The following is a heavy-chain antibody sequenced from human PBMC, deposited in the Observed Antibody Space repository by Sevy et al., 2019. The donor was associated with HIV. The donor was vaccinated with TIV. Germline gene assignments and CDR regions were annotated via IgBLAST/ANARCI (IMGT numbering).Heavy chain of an antibody. CDR1: GYTFTSYG. CDR2: ISAYNGNT. Sequence: ASVKVSCKASGYTFTSYGISWVRQAPGQGLEWMGWISAYNGNTNYAQKLQGRVTMTTDTSTSTAYMGLRSLRSDDTAVYYCARERRYCSSTSCSHYYYGMDVWGQGTTVTVSS. J-gene: IGHJ6*02. V-gene: IGHV1-18*01. CDR3: ARERRYCSSTSCSHYYYGMDV. D-gene: IGHD2-2*01.